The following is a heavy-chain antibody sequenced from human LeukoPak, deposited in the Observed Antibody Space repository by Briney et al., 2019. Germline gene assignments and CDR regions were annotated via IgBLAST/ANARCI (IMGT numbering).Heavy chain of an antibody. CDR3: ARRGHGYGSPFDY. J-gene: IGHJ4*02. D-gene: IGHD5-18*01. V-gene: IGHV3-23*01. Sequence: GGSLRLSCAPSGFTFSNYAMSWVRQAPGKGLEWVSAISGSGGSTYYADSVKGRFTISRDNPKNTLYLQMNSLRAEDTAVYYCARRGHGYGSPFDYWGQGILVTVFS. CDR2: ISGSGGST. CDR1: GFTFSNYA.